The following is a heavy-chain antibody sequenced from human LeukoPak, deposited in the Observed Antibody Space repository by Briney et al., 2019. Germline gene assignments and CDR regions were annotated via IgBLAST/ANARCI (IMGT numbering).Heavy chain of an antibody. CDR2: IGSAGSTI. J-gene: IGHJ3*02. Sequence: GGSLRLSCAASGFTFSSYEVNWVRQAPGKGLEWVSYIGSAGSTIYYADSVKGRFTISRDNAKNSLYLQMNSLRAEDTAVYYCARANDAFDIWGQGTMVIVSS. CDR3: ARANDAFDI. V-gene: IGHV3-48*03. CDR1: GFTFSSYE.